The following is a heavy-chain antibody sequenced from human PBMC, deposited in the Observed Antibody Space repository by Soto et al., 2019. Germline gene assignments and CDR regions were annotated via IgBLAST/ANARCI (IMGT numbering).Heavy chain of an antibody. Sequence: NPSETMSLTCTVSGGTISSVNCYGSWIRQPPGKGLEWIGYIYFSGSTSYSPSLKSRLTISLNTSNNQFSLKLTSVTAADTAVYYCAQDSHGGNTYFDLWGQGALVTVSS. CDR3: AQDSHGGNTYFDL. CDR1: GGTISSVNCY. CDR2: IYFSGST. D-gene: IGHD1-26*01. V-gene: IGHV4-31*03. J-gene: IGHJ4*02.